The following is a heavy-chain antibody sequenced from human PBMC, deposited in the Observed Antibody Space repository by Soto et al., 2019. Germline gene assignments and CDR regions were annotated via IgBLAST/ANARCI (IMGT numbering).Heavy chain of an antibody. J-gene: IGHJ4*02. V-gene: IGHV3-23*01. D-gene: IGHD3-10*01. CDR3: AKDRHYPRDYFHY. Sequence: PGGSLRLSCAASGFTFSSSAISWVRQAPGKGLEWVSAVSANGQGIYYADSVRGRFTISGDNSKNTVFLHMDSLSAEDTAVYYCAKDRHYPRDYFHYWGQGTLVTVSS. CDR2: VSANGQGI. CDR1: GFTFSSSA.